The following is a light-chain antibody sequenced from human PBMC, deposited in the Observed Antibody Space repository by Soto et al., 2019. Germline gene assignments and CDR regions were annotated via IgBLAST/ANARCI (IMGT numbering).Light chain of an antibody. CDR2: EVS. V-gene: IGLV2-14*01. J-gene: IGLJ3*02. CDR3: SSYTSIRATQVV. CDR1: SSDVGGYNY. Sequence: QSALTQPASVSGSPGQSITLSCTGTSSDVGGYNYVSWYQQHPGKAPKLMIYEVSNRPSGVSNRFSGSKSGNTASLTISGLQADDEAVYYCSSYTSIRATQVVFGGGTKLTVL.